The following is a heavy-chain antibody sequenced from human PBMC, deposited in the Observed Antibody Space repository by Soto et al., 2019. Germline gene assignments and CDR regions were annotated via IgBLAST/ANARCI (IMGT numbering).Heavy chain of an antibody. Sequence: QVQLVQSGAEVKKPGSSVKVSCKASGDTFSSYTINWVRQAPGLGLEWMGRVNPIVSMSNYAQKFQGRVTITADKSTNTAYMQLSSLRSEDTAIYYCAASYGSGYRAFDYWGQGALVTVSS. D-gene: IGHD3-10*01. V-gene: IGHV1-69*02. CDR1: GDTFSSYT. CDR3: AASYGSGYRAFDY. CDR2: VNPIVSMS. J-gene: IGHJ4*02.